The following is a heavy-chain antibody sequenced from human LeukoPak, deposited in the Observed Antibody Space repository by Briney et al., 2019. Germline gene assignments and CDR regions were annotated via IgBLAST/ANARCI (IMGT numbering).Heavy chain of an antibody. CDR1: GYTLTELS. CDR2: FDPEDGET. Sequence: ASVKVSCKVSGYTLTELSMHWVRQAPGKGLEWMGGFDPEDGETIYAQKFQGRVTVTADTSTSTAYMELRSLRSEDTAVYYCARGMGYSYGHPQGAFDIWGQGTMVTVSS. V-gene: IGHV1-24*01. J-gene: IGHJ3*02. CDR3: ARGMGYSYGHPQGAFDI. D-gene: IGHD5-18*01.